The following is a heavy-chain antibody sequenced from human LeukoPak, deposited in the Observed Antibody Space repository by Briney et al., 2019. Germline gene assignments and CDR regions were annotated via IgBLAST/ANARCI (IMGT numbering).Heavy chain of an antibody. D-gene: IGHD2-8*02. CDR3: ARGPRFPLSGGRLNHFDY. Sequence: ASVKVSCKASGYTFTSYGISWVRQAPGQGLEWMGWISAYNGNTNYAQKLQGRVTMTTDTSTSTAYMELRSLRSDDTAVYYCARGPRFPLSGGRLNHFDYWGQGTLVTVSS. CDR1: GYTFTSYG. J-gene: IGHJ4*02. CDR2: ISAYNGNT. V-gene: IGHV1-18*01.